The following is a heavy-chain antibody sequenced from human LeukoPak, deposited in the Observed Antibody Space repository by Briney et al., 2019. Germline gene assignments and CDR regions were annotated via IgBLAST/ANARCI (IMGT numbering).Heavy chain of an antibody. J-gene: IGHJ3*02. CDR3: ARGSALGPLQTAIPRFDAFDI. D-gene: IGHD2-21*02. V-gene: IGHV3-21*01. Sequence: PGGSLRLSCAASGFTFSSYAMSWVRQAPGKGLEWVSSISSSSSYIYYADSVKGRFTIPRDNAKNSLYLQMNSLRAEDTAVYYCARGSALGPLQTAIPRFDAFDIWGQGTMVTVSS. CDR2: ISSSSSYI. CDR1: GFTFSSYA.